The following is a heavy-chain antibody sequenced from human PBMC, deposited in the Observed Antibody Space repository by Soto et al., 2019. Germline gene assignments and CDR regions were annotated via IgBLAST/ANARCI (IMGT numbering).Heavy chain of an antibody. CDR2: IYYSGST. CDR3: ARDPYPGTGHYYGMDV. CDR1: GGSISSGGYY. J-gene: IGHJ6*02. V-gene: IGHV4-31*03. Sequence: QVQLQESGPGLVKPSQTLSLTCTVSGGSISSGGYYWSWIRQHPGKGLEWIGYIYYSGSTYYNPSLKSRVTIPVDTSKNQFSLKLSSVTAADTAVYYCARDPYPGTGHYYGMDVWGQGTTVTVSS. D-gene: IGHD1-1*01.